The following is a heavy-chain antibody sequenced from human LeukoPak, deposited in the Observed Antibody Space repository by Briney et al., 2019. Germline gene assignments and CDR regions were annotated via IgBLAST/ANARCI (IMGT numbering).Heavy chain of an antibody. Sequence: SETLSLTCAVYGGSFSGYYWSWIRQPPGKGLEWIGEINHSGSTNYNPSLKSRVTISVDTSKNQFSLKLSSVTAADTAVYFCARHDIGYYGSGTYRFFDCWGQGTLVTVSS. CDR2: INHSGST. CDR3: ARHDIGYYGSGTYRFFDC. J-gene: IGHJ4*02. V-gene: IGHV4-34*01. D-gene: IGHD3-10*01. CDR1: GGSFSGYY.